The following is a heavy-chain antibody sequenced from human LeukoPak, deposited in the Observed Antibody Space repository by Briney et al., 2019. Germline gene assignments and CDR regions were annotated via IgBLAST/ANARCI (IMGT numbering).Heavy chain of an antibody. D-gene: IGHD1-1*01. CDR1: GGSFSGYY. J-gene: IGHJ5*02. V-gene: IGHV4-34*01. Sequence: SETLSLTCAVYGGSFSGYYWTWIRQTPGRGYEWIGESSHTGDITCYNPSLKGRATISGDSSKKQFTLKVTSVTAADTGIYYCVRVPDVTARPCDTWGPGTVVTVSS. CDR3: VRVPDVTARPCDT. CDR2: SSHTGDIT.